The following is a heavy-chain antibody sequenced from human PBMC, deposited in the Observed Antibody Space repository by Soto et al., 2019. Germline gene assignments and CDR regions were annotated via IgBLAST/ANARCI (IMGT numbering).Heavy chain of an antibody. Sequence: GGSLRLSCAASGFTFSRYWMHWVRQAPGKGLVWVSRINSDGSSTHYADSVKGRFTISRDNAKNSLYLQMNSLRAEDTAVYYCARDRGLPAAIVDWFDPWGQGTLVTVSS. D-gene: IGHD2-2*01. CDR3: ARDRGLPAAIVDWFDP. CDR1: GFTFSRYW. J-gene: IGHJ5*02. CDR2: INSDGSST. V-gene: IGHV3-74*01.